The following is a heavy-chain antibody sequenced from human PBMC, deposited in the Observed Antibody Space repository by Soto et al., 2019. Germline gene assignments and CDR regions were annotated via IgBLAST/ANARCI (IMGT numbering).Heavy chain of an antibody. J-gene: IGHJ5*01. CDR3: ARITDQGIDS. Sequence: GSLRFSCAASGFSFTTYAMTWVRQAPGKGLEWVSEITVSGGNTFHADSVKGRVTISRDKSRNTLYLQLNSLRVEDTALYYCARITDQGIDSWGQGSLVTVSS. CDR2: ITVSGGNT. D-gene: IGHD2-2*01. V-gene: IGHV3-23*01. CDR1: GFSFTTYA.